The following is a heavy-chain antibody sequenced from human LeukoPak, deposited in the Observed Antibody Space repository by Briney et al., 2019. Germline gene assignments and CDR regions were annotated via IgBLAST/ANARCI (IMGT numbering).Heavy chain of an antibody. CDR1: GGSITSYY. CDR3: ARRATYSYSDYFDY. CDR2: IYHSGST. D-gene: IGHD4-11*01. J-gene: IGHJ4*02. Sequence: SETLSLTCTVSGGSITSYYWSWIRQPPGKGLDWIGYIYHSGSTNYNPSLKSRVTISVDTSKNQFSLKLSSVTAADTAVYYCARRATYSYSDYFDYWGQGTLVTVSS. V-gene: IGHV4-59*08.